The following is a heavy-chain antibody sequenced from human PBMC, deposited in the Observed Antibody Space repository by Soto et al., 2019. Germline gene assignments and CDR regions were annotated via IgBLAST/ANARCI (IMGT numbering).Heavy chain of an antibody. V-gene: IGHV5-51*01. D-gene: IGHD2-2*01. CDR3: ARRGCNSTSCYRHGMDV. Sequence: GESLKISCKGSGYSFTSYWIGWVRQMPGKGLEWMGIIYPGDSDTRYSPSFQGQVTISADKSISTAYLQWSSLKASDTAMYYCARRGCNSTSCYRHGMDVWGQGTTVTVSS. J-gene: IGHJ6*02. CDR2: IYPGDSDT. CDR1: GYSFTSYW.